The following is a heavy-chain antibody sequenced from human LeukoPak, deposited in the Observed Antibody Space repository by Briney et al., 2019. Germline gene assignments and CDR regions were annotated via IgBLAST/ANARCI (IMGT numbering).Heavy chain of an antibody. J-gene: IGHJ5*02. Sequence: SETLSLTCTVSSGSISSYYWSWIRQPAGKGLEWIGRIYTSGSTNYNPSLKSRVTMSVDTSKNQISLKLSSVTAADTAVYYCARDTGYGSGINWFDPWGQGTLVTVSS. D-gene: IGHD3-10*01. CDR3: ARDTGYGSGINWFDP. CDR1: SGSISSYY. V-gene: IGHV4-4*07. CDR2: IYTSGST.